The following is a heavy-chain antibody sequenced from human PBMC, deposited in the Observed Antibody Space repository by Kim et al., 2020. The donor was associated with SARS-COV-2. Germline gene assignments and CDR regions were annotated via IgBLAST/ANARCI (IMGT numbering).Heavy chain of an antibody. Sequence: GESLKISCKGSGYSFTSYWIGWVRQMPGKGLEWMGIIYPGDSDTRYSPSFQGQVTISADKSISTAYLQWSSLKASDTAMYYCARPSGAAHPRDYYYGMDVWGQGTTVTVSS. J-gene: IGHJ6*02. CDR1: GYSFTSYW. CDR3: ARPSGAAHPRDYYYGMDV. CDR2: IYPGDSDT. D-gene: IGHD2-15*01. V-gene: IGHV5-51*01.